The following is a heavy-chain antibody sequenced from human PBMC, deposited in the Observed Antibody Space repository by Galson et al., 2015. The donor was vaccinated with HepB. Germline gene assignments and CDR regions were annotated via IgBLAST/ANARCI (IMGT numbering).Heavy chain of an antibody. CDR3: ARRVDSSGYYSSWYFDL. CDR1: GFTFTDYY. D-gene: IGHD3-22*01. V-gene: IGHV3-11*01. CDR2: ISTGGSTI. J-gene: IGHJ2*01. Sequence: SLRLSCAASGFTFTDYYMSWIRQAPGKGLECVSYISTGGSTIYYADSVKGRFTISRDNAKNSLYLQMNSLRVEDTAVYYCARRVDSSGYYSSWYFDLWGRGTLVTVSS.